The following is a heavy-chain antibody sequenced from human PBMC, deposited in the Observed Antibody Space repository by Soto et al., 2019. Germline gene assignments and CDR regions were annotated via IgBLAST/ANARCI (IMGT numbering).Heavy chain of an antibody. CDR1: GFTFRNFA. CDR3: ACTQRLDYGMDL. CDR2: IWYDASNK. V-gene: IGHV3-33*03. D-gene: IGHD6-25*01. Sequence: GGSLRLSCAASGFTFRNFAMHWVRRAPGKGLEWVAVIWYDASNKYYRESVKGRFTISRDNSENTLYLQMNSLTIEDTGVYYCACTQRLDYGMDLWGQGTTVTVSS. J-gene: IGHJ6*02.